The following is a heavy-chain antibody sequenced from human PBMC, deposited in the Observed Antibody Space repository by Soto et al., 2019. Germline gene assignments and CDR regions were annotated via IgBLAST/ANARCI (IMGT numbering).Heavy chain of an antibody. Sequence: SETLSLTCAVSSGSISSSNWWSWVRQPPGKGLEWIGEIYHSGSTNYNPSLKSRVTISVDKSKNQFSLKLSSVTAADTAVYYCARDNEAYDYIWGSYRYSRAFDIWGQGTMVTVSS. J-gene: IGHJ3*02. D-gene: IGHD3-16*02. CDR3: ARDNEAYDYIWGSYRYSRAFDI. CDR2: IYHSGST. V-gene: IGHV4-4*02. CDR1: SGSISSSNW.